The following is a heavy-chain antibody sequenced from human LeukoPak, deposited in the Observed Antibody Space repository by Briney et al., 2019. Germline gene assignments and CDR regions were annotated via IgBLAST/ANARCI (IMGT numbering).Heavy chain of an antibody. CDR1: GGSISSSSYF. CDR3: ARQIGRGLWAFDY. CDR2: FYYSGST. J-gene: IGHJ4*02. D-gene: IGHD2-21*01. Sequence: SETLSLACTVSGGSISSSSYFWGWIRQPPGKGLEWIGTFYYSGSTHYNPALKSRVYISVDTSKSQFSLKLSSVTAADTAVYYCARQIGRGLWAFDYWGQGTPVTVSS. V-gene: IGHV4-39*01.